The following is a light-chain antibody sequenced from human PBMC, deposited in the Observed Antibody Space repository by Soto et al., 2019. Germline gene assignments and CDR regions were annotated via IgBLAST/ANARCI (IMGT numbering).Light chain of an antibody. CDR3: QQYNNWPPRYT. CDR2: GAS. Sequence: EIMMPQSPATLSVSPGERATLSCRASQSVSNKLAWYQQQPGRAPRLLIYGASTSATGIPARFSGSGSGTEFTLNISSLQSEDFAVYYCQQYNNWPPRYTFGQGTKLEIK. V-gene: IGKV3-15*01. J-gene: IGKJ2*01. CDR1: QSVSNK.